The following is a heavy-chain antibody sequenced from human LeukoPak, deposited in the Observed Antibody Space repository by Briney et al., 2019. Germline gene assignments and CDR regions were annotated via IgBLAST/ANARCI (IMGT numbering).Heavy chain of an antibody. CDR1: GFTFSSYE. CDR2: ISSGGSTI. J-gene: IGHJ3*02. Sequence: GGSLRLSCAASGFTFSSYEMNWVRQAPGKGLEWDSYISSGGSTIYYADSVKGRFTISRDNAKNSLYLQMNSLRAEDTALYYCARENRGDDAFDIWGQGTMVTVSS. CDR3: ARENRGDDAFDI. D-gene: IGHD3-10*01. V-gene: IGHV3-48*03.